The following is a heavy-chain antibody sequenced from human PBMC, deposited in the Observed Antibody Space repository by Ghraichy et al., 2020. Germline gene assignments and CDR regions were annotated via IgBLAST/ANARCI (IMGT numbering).Heavy chain of an antibody. CDR1: GGSISSGSYY. V-gene: IGHV4-61*02. CDR2: IYTSGST. CDR3: AIVVVPAALRDAFDI. Sequence: SETLSLTCTVSGGSISSGSYYWSWIRQPAGKGLEWIGRIYTSGSTNYNPSLKSRVTMSVDTSKNQFSLKLSSVTAADTAVYYCAIVVVPAALRDAFDIWGQGTMVTVSS. J-gene: IGHJ3*02. D-gene: IGHD2-2*01.